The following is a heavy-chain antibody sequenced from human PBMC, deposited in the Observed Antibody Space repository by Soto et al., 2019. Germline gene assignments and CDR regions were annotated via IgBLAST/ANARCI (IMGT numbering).Heavy chain of an antibody. CDR2: IKSEADGGTT. J-gene: IGHJ4*02. D-gene: IGHD3-16*01. CDR3: AAMKPY. Sequence: EVQQVESGGGLVKPGGSLRLSCAASGFNFKNAWMNWVRQAPGKGLEWVGRIKSEADGGTTDYAAPVKARFTISSDDSKSPLFLQMNRLKTEDTGVYYCAAMKPYWGQGTPVTVSS. V-gene: IGHV3-15*07. CDR1: GFNFKNAW.